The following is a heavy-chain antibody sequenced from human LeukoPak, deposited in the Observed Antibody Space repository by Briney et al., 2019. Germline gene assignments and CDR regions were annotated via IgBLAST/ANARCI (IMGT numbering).Heavy chain of an antibody. CDR1: GYTFTGYY. CDR2: INPNSGDT. Sequence: ASVKVSCKASGYTFTGYYMHWVRQAPGQGLEWMGWINPNSGDTNYAQKFQGRVTMTRDTSISTAYMELSRLRSDDTAVYYCARVPVHSAALYDYGDYDGDVLHDAFDIWGQGTMVTVSS. V-gene: IGHV1-2*02. J-gene: IGHJ3*02. D-gene: IGHD4-17*01. CDR3: ARVPVHSAALYDYGDYDGDVLHDAFDI.